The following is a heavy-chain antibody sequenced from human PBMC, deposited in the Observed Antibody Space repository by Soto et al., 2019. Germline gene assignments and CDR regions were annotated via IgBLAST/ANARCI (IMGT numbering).Heavy chain of an antibody. J-gene: IGHJ3*02. V-gene: IGHV1-69*01. CDR2: IIPILGSA. Sequence: QVRLVQSGAEVKKPGSSVKVSCKASGGSFSSNAISWVRQAPGQGLEWMGGIIPILGSANYAQKFQDRLTITADGSTTTTYMELNSLRSEDAAVYYCASRERVDAFDIWGQGTVVTVSS. CDR3: ASRERVDAFDI. CDR1: GGSFSSNA. D-gene: IGHD1-26*01.